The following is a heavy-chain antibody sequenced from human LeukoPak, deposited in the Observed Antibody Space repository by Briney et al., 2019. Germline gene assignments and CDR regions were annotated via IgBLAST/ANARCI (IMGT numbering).Heavy chain of an antibody. CDR1: GFTFSAYG. V-gene: IGHV3-23*01. CDR3: AKGPNGDYVGASDT. Sequence: GGSLRLSCAASGFTFSAYGVTWVRQAPGKGLEWVSSMGVSGDNVHYADSIKGRFAISRDNSKNTLYLQMNSLRAEDAAVYYCAKGPNGDYVGASDTWGQGTMVIVSS. J-gene: IGHJ3*02. D-gene: IGHD4-17*01. CDR2: MGVSGDNV.